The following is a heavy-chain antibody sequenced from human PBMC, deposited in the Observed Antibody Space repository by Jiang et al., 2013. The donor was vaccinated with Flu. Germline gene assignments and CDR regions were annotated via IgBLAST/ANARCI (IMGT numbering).Heavy chain of an antibody. CDR1: GYTFTSYD. CDR2: MNPNSGNT. D-gene: IGHD2-15*01. V-gene: IGHV1-8*01. CDR3: ARGLDCSGGSCSPY. Sequence: GAEVKKPGASVKVSCKASGYTFTSYDINWVRQATGQGLEWMGWMNPNSGNTGYAQKFQGRVTMTRNTSISTAYMELSSLRSEDTAVYYCARGLDCSGGSCSPYWGQGTLVTVSS. J-gene: IGHJ4*02.